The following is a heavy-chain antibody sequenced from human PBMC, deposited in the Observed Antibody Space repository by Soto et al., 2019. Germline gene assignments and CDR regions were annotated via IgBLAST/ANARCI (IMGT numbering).Heavy chain of an antibody. J-gene: IGHJ4*02. V-gene: IGHV3-23*01. CDR3: AKDPTYVWGSYRYPDY. CDR2: ISGSGGST. Sequence: GSLLPSGSASGFTFSSYAMSWVRQAPGKGLEWVSAISGSGGSTYYADSVKGRFTISRDNSKNTLYLQMNSLRAEDTAVYYCAKDPTYVWGSYRYPDYWGQGTLVTVYS. CDR1: GFTFSSYA. D-gene: IGHD3-16*02.